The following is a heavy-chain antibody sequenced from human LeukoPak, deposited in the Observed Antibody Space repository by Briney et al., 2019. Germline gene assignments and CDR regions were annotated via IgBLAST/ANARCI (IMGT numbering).Heavy chain of an antibody. CDR2: IYTSGST. CDR3: ARERSYGSPAEY. V-gene: IGHV4-61*02. J-gene: IGHJ4*02. D-gene: IGHD5-18*01. Sequence: PSETLSLTCTVSGGSISSGSYYWSWIRQPAGKGLEWIGRIYTSGSTNYNPSLKSRVTISVDTSKNQFYLKVSSVTAADTAVYYCARERSYGSPAEYWGQGILVTVSS. CDR1: GGSISSGSYY.